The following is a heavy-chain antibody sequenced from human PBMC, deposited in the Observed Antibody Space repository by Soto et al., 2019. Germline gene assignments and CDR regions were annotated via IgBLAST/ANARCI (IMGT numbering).Heavy chain of an antibody. J-gene: IGHJ4*02. V-gene: IGHV3-23*01. CDR1: GFTFSSYA. D-gene: IGHD2-15*01. Sequence: EVQLLESGGDLGQPGGSLRLSCAASGFTFSSYAMTWVRQAPGKGLEWVSVISPSGEATYYGNSVKGRFTISRDNSNNMLFLQMNRLRAEDTALYYCAKGSTGSCYCSIASWGQGTLVSVSS. CDR3: AKGSTGSCYCSIAS. CDR2: ISPSGEAT.